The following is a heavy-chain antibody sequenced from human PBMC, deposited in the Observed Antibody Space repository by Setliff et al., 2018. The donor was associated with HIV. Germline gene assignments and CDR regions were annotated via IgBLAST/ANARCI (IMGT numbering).Heavy chain of an antibody. V-gene: IGHV4-39*07. Sequence: SETLSLTCTVSGGSISSSSYYWGWIRQPPGKGLEWIGNIYYTGNTYYNPSLKSRVTMSVDTSKNHFSLSLSSVTAADTAVYFCARMGAARPLYYYGMDVWGRGTTVTVSS. J-gene: IGHJ6*02. CDR3: ARMGAARPLYYYGMDV. CDR2: IYYTGNT. CDR1: GGSISSSSYY. D-gene: IGHD6-6*01.